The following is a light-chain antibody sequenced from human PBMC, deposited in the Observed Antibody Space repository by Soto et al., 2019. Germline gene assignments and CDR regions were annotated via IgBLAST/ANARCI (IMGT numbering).Light chain of an antibody. J-gene: IGKJ1*01. CDR3: MQALQTAKWT. Sequence: DIVMTQSPLSLPVTPGEPASISCRSSQSLLHSNGYNYLDWYLQKPGQSPQLLIYLGSNRASGVPDRFSGSGSGTDFTLKISRVEAEDVGVYYCMQALQTAKWTFGQGTKVEIK. V-gene: IGKV2-28*01. CDR2: LGS. CDR1: QSLLHSNGYNY.